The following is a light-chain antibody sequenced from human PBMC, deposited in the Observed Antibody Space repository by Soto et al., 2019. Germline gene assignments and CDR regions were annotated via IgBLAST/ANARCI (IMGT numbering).Light chain of an antibody. CDR2: SAS. CDR3: HQGHNWPLT. CDR1: QSISTE. Sequence: EIVMTQSPATLSVSPGERATLSCRASQSISTELAWYQQKPGQPPRLPIYSASTRATGVPARFTGSGSGSEFTLTISGLQSEDFAVYYCHQGHNWPLTFGQWTRLEI. J-gene: IGKJ2*01. V-gene: IGKV3-15*01.